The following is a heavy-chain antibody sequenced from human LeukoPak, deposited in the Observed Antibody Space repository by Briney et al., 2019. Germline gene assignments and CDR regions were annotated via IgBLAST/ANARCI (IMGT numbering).Heavy chain of an antibody. J-gene: IGHJ6*03. Sequence: ASVKVSCKASGYTFTNYGISWVRQALGQGLEWMGWINTYNGKTKYVENFQGRVTMTTDTSTSTAYMELRSLRSDDTAVYYCARDGTKLPWFGEVRVTRYYYYYMDVWGKGTTVTISS. CDR3: ARDGTKLPWFGEVRVTRYYYYYMDV. V-gene: IGHV1-18*01. D-gene: IGHD3-10*01. CDR1: GYTFTNYG. CDR2: INTYNGKT.